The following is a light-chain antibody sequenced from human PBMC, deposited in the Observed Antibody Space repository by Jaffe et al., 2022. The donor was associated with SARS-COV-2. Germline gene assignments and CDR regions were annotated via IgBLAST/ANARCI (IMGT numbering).Light chain of an antibody. CDR1: SSDVGDFNY. V-gene: IGLV2-8*01. Sequence: QSALTQPPSASGSPGQSVTISCTGTSSDVGDFNYVSWYQNHPDKAPKLMIFDVTKRPSGVPDRFSGSKSGNTASLTVSGLQAEDEADYYCSSYAGNNNVIFGGGTKLTVL. J-gene: IGLJ2*01. CDR3: SSYAGNNNVI. CDR2: DVT.